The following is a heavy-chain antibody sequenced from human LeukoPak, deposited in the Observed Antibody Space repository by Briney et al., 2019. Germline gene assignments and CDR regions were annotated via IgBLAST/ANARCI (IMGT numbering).Heavy chain of an antibody. CDR3: ARENGSSWYNWFDP. Sequence: SETLSLTCTVSGGSISSYYWSWIRQPPGKGLEWIGYIYYSGSTNYNPSLKSRVTVSVDTSKNQFSLKLSSVTAADTAVYYCARENGSSWYNWFDPWGQGTLVTVSS. CDR1: GGSISSYY. V-gene: IGHV4-59*01. J-gene: IGHJ5*02. CDR2: IYYSGST. D-gene: IGHD6-13*01.